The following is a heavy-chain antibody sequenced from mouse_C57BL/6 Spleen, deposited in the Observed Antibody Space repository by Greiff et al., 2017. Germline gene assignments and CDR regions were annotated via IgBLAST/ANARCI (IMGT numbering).Heavy chain of an antibody. V-gene: IGHV1-7*01. CDR3: ARGRIYHDYGGAYFDY. J-gene: IGHJ2*01. CDR1: GYTFTSYW. D-gene: IGHD2-4*01. CDR2: INPRRGYT. Sequence: QVQLQQSGAELAKPGASVKLFCKASGYTFTSYWMHWVKQRPGQGLEGIGYINPRRGYTKYNQKFKDKATLTADKSSSTAYMQLSSLTYEDSAVYYCARGRIYHDYGGAYFDYWSQGNTLTVSS.